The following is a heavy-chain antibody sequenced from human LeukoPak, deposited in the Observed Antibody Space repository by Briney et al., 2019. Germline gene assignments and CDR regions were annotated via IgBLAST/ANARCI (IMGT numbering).Heavy chain of an antibody. CDR1: GGSISSGGYS. D-gene: IGHD2-8*01. CDR2: IYYSGST. Sequence: SEALSLTCAVSGGSISSGGYSWSWIRQPPGKGLEWIGYIYYSGSTNYNPSLKSRVTISVDTSKNQFSLKLSSVTAADTAVYYCAREDCTNGVCYTSYWGQGTLVTVSS. CDR3: AREDCTNGVCYTSY. V-gene: IGHV4-61*08. J-gene: IGHJ4*02.